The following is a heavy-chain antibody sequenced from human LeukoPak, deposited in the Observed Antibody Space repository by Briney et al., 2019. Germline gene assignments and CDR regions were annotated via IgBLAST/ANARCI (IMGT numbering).Heavy chain of an antibody. V-gene: IGHV4-59*01. CDR3: ARAEQRGVFDY. J-gene: IGHJ4*02. CDR1: GGSISSYY. Sequence: SETLSLTCTVSGGSISSYYWSWIRQPPGKGLEWIGYIYYSGSTNYNPSLKSRVTISVDTSKNQFSLKLSSVTAADTAVYYCARAEQRGVFDYWGQGTLVTVSS. CDR2: IYYSGST. D-gene: IGHD6-25*01.